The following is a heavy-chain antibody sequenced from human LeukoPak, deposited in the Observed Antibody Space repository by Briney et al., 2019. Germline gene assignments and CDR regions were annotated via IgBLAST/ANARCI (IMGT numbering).Heavy chain of an antibody. CDR2: INDRGST. CDR3: ANLGTMIVVVDSDAFDI. J-gene: IGHJ3*02. V-gene: IGHV4-59*01. D-gene: IGHD3-22*01. CDR1: GGSLSIYY. Sequence: SETLSLTCTVSGGSLSIYYWSWLRQSPGKGLEWIAFINDRGSTNYIPSLMSRATISMDTSKSQVSLTLNSVTPADAGVYYCANLGTMIVVVDSDAFDIWGQGTMVTVSS.